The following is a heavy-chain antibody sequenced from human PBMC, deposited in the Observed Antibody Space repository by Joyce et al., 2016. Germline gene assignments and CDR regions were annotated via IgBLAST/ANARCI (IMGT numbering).Heavy chain of an antibody. Sequence: EVQLIESGGGLVQPGGFLRLSCAASGFSFSDYWMHWVRQGPGKGLVWVARINRVGSTISYADSVKGRFTISRDSAKNTLYLQMKSLRAEDTAVYYCARNYYYYHGMDVWGQGTTVTVSS. CDR1: GFSFSDYW. V-gene: IGHV3-74*01. J-gene: IGHJ6*02. CDR3: ARNYYYYHGMDV. CDR2: INRVGSTI.